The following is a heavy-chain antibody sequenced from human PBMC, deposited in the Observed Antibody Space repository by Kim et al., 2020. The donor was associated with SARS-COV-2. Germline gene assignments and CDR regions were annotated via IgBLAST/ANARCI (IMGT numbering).Heavy chain of an antibody. J-gene: IGHJ5*01. CDR2: ISHDSVYK. V-gene: IGHV3-23*01. CDR1: GFTFSTFA. CDR3: VKQEGGNSSGYCVAYWFDP. Sequence: GGSLRLSCAASGFTFSTFAFSWVRQAPGKGLEWVSAISHDSVYKYYADSVRGRFTVSRDNSKNILYLQLSSLRADDTAIYYCVKQEGGNSSGYCVAYWFDPGGQGTLVTVSS. D-gene: IGHD3-22*01.